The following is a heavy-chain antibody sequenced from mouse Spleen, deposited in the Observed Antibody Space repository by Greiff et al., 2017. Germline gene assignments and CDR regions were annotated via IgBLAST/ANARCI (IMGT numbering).Heavy chain of an antibody. CDR3: ARGTTAGRFAY. V-gene: IGHV5-17*01. Sequence: EVKLVESGGGLVKPGGSLKLSCAASGFTFSDYGMHWVRQAPEKGLEWVAYISSGSSTIYYADTVKGRFTISRDNAKNTLFLQMTSLRSEDTAMYYCARGTTAGRFAYWGQGTLVTVSA. CDR1: GFTFSDYG. D-gene: IGHD1-2*01. CDR2: ISSGSSTI. J-gene: IGHJ3*01.